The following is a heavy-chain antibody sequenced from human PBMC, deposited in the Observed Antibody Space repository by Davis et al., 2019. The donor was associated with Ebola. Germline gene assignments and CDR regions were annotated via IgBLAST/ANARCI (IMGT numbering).Heavy chain of an antibody. CDR3: TTDVGNIVVVPAAIGIDY. Sequence: PGGSLRLSCAASGFTFSNAWMSWVRQAPGKGLEWVGRIKSKTDGGTTDYAAPVKGRFTISRDDSKNTLYLQMNSLKTEDTAVYYCTTDVGNIVVVPAAIGIDYWGQGTLVTVSS. CDR1: GFTFSNAW. D-gene: IGHD2-2*02. CDR2: IKSKTDGGTT. V-gene: IGHV3-15*01. J-gene: IGHJ4*02.